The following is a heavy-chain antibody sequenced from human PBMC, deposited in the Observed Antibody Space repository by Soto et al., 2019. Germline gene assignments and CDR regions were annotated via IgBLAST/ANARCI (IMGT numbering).Heavy chain of an antibody. D-gene: IGHD2-2*02. J-gene: IGHJ6*02. CDR3: ARAQLGYCSSTSCYNPYHYYGMDV. CDR1: GYTFTGYY. Sequence: QVQLVQSGAEVKKPGASVKVSCKASGYTFTGYYMHWVRQAPGQGLEWMGWINPNSGGTNYAQKFQGWVTMTRDTSISTAYMELSRLRSDDTAVYYCARAQLGYCSSTSCYNPYHYYGMDVWGQGTTVTVSS. V-gene: IGHV1-2*04. CDR2: INPNSGGT.